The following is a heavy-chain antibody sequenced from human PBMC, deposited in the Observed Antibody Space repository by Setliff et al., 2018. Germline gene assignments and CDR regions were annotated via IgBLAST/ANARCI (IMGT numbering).Heavy chain of an antibody. D-gene: IGHD7-27*01. V-gene: IGHV3-74*01. CDR3: ACLDWGEKFFNVDA. J-gene: IGHJ6*04. Sequence: PGGSLRLSCAASGFTFSRYWMYWVRQVPGKGLVWVSRINPDGSITNYADSVRGRFTISRDNAKNTLYLQMNSLRGEDTAVYFCACLDWGEKFFNVDAWGKGTTVTVSS. CDR1: GFTFSRYW. CDR2: INPDGSIT.